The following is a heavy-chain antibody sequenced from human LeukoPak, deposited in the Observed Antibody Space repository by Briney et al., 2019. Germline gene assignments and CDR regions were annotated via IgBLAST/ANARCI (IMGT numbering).Heavy chain of an antibody. CDR2: IYPGDSDT. CDR3: ATHLSNTPNY. J-gene: IGHJ4*02. D-gene: IGHD2/OR15-2a*01. V-gene: IGHV5-51*01. CDR1: GYSFSNYW. Sequence: GESLKISCEASGYSFSNYWIGWVRQMPGKGLEWMGIIYPGDSDTKYSPSFQGQVTTSADRSVSTAYLQWSSLKASDTAMYYCATHLSNTPNYWGQGTLVTVSS.